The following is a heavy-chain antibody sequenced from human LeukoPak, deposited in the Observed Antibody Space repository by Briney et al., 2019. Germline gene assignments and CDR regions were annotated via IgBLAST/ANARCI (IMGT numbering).Heavy chain of an antibody. CDR2: IWYDGSNK. CDR3: ARGGRTTWHGMDV. V-gene: IGHV3-33*01. J-gene: IGHJ6*02. D-gene: IGHD4-17*01. Sequence: GGSLRLSCEASGFTFSTYGMHWVRQAPGKGLEWVAVIWYDGSNKNYADSVKGRFTISRDNSKNTLYLQMNSLRAEDTAVYYCARGGRTTWHGMDVWGQGTTVTVSS. CDR1: GFTFSTYG.